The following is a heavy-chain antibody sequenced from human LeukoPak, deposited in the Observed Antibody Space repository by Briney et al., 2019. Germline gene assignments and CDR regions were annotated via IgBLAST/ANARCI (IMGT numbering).Heavy chain of an antibody. CDR3: ARVFWSGYYTPFFDY. Sequence: SETLSLTCTVSGGSISSSSYYWGWIRQPPGKGLEWIGSIYYSGSTYYNPSLKSRVTISVDTSKNQFSLKLSSVTAADTAVYYCARVFWSGYYTPFFDYWGQGTLVTVSS. V-gene: IGHV4-39*01. CDR2: IYYSGST. D-gene: IGHD3-3*01. J-gene: IGHJ4*02. CDR1: GGSISSSSYY.